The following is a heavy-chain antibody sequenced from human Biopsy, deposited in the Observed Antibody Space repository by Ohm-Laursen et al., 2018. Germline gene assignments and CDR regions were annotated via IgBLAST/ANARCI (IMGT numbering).Heavy chain of an antibody. D-gene: IGHD2-2*02. CDR3: ARRIPLYGMDV. Sequence: SLRLSCTASVFTFTSYEMNWVCQASGKGLEWVANIHYTGSPIYYADSVRGRFTISRDNGEYSLFLQMNSLRVDDTAVYYCARRIPLYGMDVWGQGTTVTVSS. V-gene: IGHV3-48*03. CDR1: VFTFTSYE. CDR2: IHYTGSPI. J-gene: IGHJ6*02.